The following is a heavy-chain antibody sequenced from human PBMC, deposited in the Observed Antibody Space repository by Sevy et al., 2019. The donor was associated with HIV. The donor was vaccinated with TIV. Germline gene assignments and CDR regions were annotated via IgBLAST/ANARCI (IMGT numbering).Heavy chain of an antibody. CDR1: GFLFSSYE. Sequence: GGSLRLSCAASGFLFSSYEMNWVRQIPGKGLEWISFISSSATLIYYGDSVRGRFTISRDNAKNSLYLQMNSLRAEDTGVYYCTRDLPPSATTVAHFGYWGQGTLVTVSS. CDR3: TRDLPPSATTVAHFGY. CDR2: ISSSATLI. J-gene: IGHJ4*02. D-gene: IGHD4-17*01. V-gene: IGHV3-48*03.